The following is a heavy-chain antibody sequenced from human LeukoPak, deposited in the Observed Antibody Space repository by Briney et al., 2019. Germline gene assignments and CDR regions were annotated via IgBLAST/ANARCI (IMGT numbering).Heavy chain of an antibody. J-gene: IGHJ4*02. V-gene: IGHV3-43*02. D-gene: IGHD2-15*01. Sequence: PGGALRLSCVASGFTFDDYAMHWVRQAPGKGLEWVSLISGDGGSTYYADSVKGRFTISRDNSKNSLYLQMNSPRTEDTALYYCAKDIQLRPGSGPLADYRGQGTLVTVSS. CDR3: AKDIQLRPGSGPLADY. CDR2: ISGDGGST. CDR1: GFTFDDYA.